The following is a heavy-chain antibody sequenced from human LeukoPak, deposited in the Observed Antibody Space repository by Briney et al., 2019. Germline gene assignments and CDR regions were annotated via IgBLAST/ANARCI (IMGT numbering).Heavy chain of an antibody. CDR2: IKQDGSEK. Sequence: GSLRLSCAASGFTFSSYGMHWVRQAPGKGLEWVANIKQDGSEKYYVDSVKGRFTISRDNAKNSLYLQMNSLRAEDTAVYYCARPLVVVTSIYYFDYWGQGTLVTVSS. V-gene: IGHV3-7*01. CDR3: ARPLVVVTSIYYFDY. J-gene: IGHJ4*02. CDR1: GFTFSSYG. D-gene: IGHD2-21*02.